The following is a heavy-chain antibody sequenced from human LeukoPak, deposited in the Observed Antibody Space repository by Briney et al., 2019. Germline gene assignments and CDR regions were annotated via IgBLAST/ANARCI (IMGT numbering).Heavy chain of an antibody. Sequence: SVKVSFKASGGTFSSYTISWVRQAPGQGLEWMGRIIPILGIANYAQKFQGRVTITADKSTSTAYMELSSLRSEDTAVYYCARDIGIAARTTRFDYWGQGTLVTVSS. V-gene: IGHV1-69*04. D-gene: IGHD6-6*01. CDR1: GGTFSSYT. CDR2: IIPILGIA. J-gene: IGHJ4*02. CDR3: ARDIGIAARTTRFDY.